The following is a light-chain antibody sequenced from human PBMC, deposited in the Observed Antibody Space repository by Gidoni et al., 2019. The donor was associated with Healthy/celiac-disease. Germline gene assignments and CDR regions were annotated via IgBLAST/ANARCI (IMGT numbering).Light chain of an antibody. CDR3: QQSYSTPFT. V-gene: IGKV1-39*01. CDR2: AAS. CDR1: QSISSY. J-gene: IGKJ4*01. Sequence: DIQMTQSPSSLSASVGDRVTITCRASQSISSYLNWYQQNPGKAPKLLIYAASSLQSGVPSRFSGSGSGTDFTLTISSLQPEDFATYYCQQSYSTPFTFGGXTKVEIK.